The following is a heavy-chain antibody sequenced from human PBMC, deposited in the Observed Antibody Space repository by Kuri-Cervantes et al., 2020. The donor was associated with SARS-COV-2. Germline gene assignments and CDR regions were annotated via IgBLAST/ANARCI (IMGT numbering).Heavy chain of an antibody. D-gene: IGHD3-22*01. CDR2: IWYDGSSK. CDR3: ARDRPEVVPLYYFNS. CDR1: GFTFSSYG. Sequence: GESLKISCAASGFTFSSYGMHWVRQAPGKGLEWVAVIWYDGSSKYYADSVKGRFTISRDNSKNTLYLQMNSLRAEDTAVYYCARDRPEVVPLYYFNSWGQGTLVTVSS. J-gene: IGHJ4*02. V-gene: IGHV3-33*01.